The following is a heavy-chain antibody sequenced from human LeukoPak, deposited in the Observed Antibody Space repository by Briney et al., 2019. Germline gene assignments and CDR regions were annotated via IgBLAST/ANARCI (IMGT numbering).Heavy chain of an antibody. J-gene: IGHJ4*02. CDR2: IIPIFGTA. V-gene: IGHV1-69*13. D-gene: IGHD3-10*01. Sequence: SVTVSCTASGGTFSSYAISWVRQAPGQGLEWMGGIIPIFGTANYAQKFQGRVTITADESTSTAYMELSSLRSEDTAVYYCARTDSYYDGYFDYWGQGTLVTVSS. CDR3: ARTDSYYDGYFDY. CDR1: GGTFSSYA.